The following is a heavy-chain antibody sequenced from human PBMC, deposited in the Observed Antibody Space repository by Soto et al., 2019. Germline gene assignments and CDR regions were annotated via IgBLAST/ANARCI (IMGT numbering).Heavy chain of an antibody. D-gene: IGHD6-19*01. CDR1: GGTFSSYA. V-gene: IGHV1-69*13. CDR3: ARAYRSGWYPGDPCDI. Sequence: GAAVKVSCKASGGTFSSYASSWLRQAPAQGLEWVGGIIPIVGTANYAQKVQGRVTITADESTSTAYMEMRSLRSEDTGVYYCARAYRSGWYPGDPCDIWGQGTMVTVSS. J-gene: IGHJ3*02. CDR2: IIPIVGTA.